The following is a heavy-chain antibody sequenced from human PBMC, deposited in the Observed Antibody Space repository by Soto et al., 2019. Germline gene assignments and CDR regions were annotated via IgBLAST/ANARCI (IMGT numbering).Heavy chain of an antibody. CDR3: ARGVGSGTYYNQYNWFDP. J-gene: IGHJ5*02. D-gene: IGHD3-10*01. Sequence: QVQLVQSGAEVKKPGASVKVSCKASGYTFTNYGISWVRQAPGQGLEWMGWINTYNGNTNHAQKLQGRVTMTTDTSTSPADKELRCVRSDDTAVYYCARGVGSGTYYNQYNWFDPWGQGTLVTVSS. V-gene: IGHV1-18*01. CDR1: GYTFTNYG. CDR2: INTYNGNT.